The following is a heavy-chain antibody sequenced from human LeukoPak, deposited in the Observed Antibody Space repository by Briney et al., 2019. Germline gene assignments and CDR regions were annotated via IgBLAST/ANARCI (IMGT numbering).Heavy chain of an antibody. Sequence: SETLSLTCTVSGGSISSGDNYWSWIRQPPGKGLEWIGYIYNSGSTYYKPSLKSRVTISLDTSKNQLSLKLTSVTAADTAVYYCARTTVVTYYYYGMDVWGQGTTVTVSS. J-gene: IGHJ6*02. V-gene: IGHV4-30-4*08. CDR2: IYNSGST. D-gene: IGHD4-23*01. CDR1: GGSISSGDNY. CDR3: ARTTVVTYYYYGMDV.